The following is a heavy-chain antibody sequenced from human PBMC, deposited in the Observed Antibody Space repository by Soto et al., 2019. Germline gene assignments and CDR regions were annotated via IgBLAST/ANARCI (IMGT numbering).Heavy chain of an antibody. CDR1: GYTFSDYY. CDR2: INPNSGDT. J-gene: IGHJ4*02. V-gene: IGHV1-2*02. CDR3: AKGGPLGVTTTRKGFEY. D-gene: IGHD1-1*01. Sequence: QVQLVQSGAEVKKPGASVKVSCKASGYTFSDYYIHWVRQAPGQGLEWMAWINPNSGDTDYPQKFQGRVTMTRDTSISTAYMELSRLTSDDTAVYYCAKGGPLGVTTTRKGFEYWGQGTLVTVSS.